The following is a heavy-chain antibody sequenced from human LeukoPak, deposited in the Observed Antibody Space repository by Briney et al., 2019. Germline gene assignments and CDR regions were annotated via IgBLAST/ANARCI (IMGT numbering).Heavy chain of an antibody. V-gene: IGHV4-39*01. J-gene: IGHJ4*02. Sequence: PSETLSLTCTVSGGSISSSSYYWGWIRQPPGKGLEWIGSIYYSGSTYYNPSLKGRVTISVDTSKNQFSLKLSSVTAADTAVYYCARQVVAARRTHDYWGQGTLVTVSS. CDR2: IYYSGST. D-gene: IGHD2-15*01. CDR3: ARQVVAARRTHDY. CDR1: GGSISSSSYY.